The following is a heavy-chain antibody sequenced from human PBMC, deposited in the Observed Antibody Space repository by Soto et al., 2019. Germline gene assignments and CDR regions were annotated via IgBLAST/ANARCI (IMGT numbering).Heavy chain of an antibody. CDR3: AREFVAARVYGMDV. D-gene: IGHD2-21*01. Sequence: KTSETLSLTCTVSGGSISSGGYYWSWIRQHPGKGLEWIGYIYYSGSTYYNPSLKSRVTISVDTSKNQFSLKLSSVTAADTAVYYCAREFVAARVYGMDVWGQGTTVTVSS. V-gene: IGHV4-31*03. CDR2: IYYSGST. CDR1: GGSISSGGYY. J-gene: IGHJ6*02.